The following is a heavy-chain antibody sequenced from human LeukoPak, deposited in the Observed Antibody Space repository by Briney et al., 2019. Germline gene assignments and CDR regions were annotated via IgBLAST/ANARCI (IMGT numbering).Heavy chain of an antibody. Sequence: QTGGSLRLSCAASGFTFSSYAMHWVRQAPGKGLEWVAVISYDGSNKYYADSVKGRFTISRDNAKNSLYLQMNSLRAEDTAVYYCARDPLFMVTPGAFDIWGQGTMVTVSS. D-gene: IGHD5-18*01. V-gene: IGHV3-30-3*01. CDR3: ARDPLFMVTPGAFDI. CDR2: ISYDGSNK. J-gene: IGHJ3*02. CDR1: GFTFSSYA.